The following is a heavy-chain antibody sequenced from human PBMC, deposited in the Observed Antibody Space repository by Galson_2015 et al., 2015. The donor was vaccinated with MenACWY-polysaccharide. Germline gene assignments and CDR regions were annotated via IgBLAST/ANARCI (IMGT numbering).Heavy chain of an antibody. D-gene: IGHD6-13*01. J-gene: IGHJ3*02. CDR2: IQYDGSKI. CDR3: AREGSRIVFHAFDT. CDR1: GSRVSNSG. Sequence: SLRLSCAASGSRVSNSGMHWVRQAPGKGLEWVAVIQYDGSKIVYADSVKGRFTISRDNYKNTLFLEMNSLGAEDTAVYYCAREGSRIVFHAFDTWGQGTMVTVSS. V-gene: IGHV3-33*01.